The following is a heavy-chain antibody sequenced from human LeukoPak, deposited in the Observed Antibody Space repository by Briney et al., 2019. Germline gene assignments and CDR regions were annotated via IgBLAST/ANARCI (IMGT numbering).Heavy chain of an antibody. Sequence: GSLRLSCAASGFTFSSYAMHWVRQAPGKGLEWVAVISYDGSNKYYADSVKGRFTISRDNSKNTLYLQMNSLRAEDTAVYYCARDWELTTDWGQGTLVTVSS. CDR1: GFTFSSYA. D-gene: IGHD1-26*01. V-gene: IGHV3-30-3*01. J-gene: IGHJ4*02. CDR2: ISYDGSNK. CDR3: ARDWELTTD.